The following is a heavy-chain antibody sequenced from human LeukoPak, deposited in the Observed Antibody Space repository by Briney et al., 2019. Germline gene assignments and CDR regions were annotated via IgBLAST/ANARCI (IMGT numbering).Heavy chain of an antibody. CDR1: GFTFSSYA. CDR2: ISGSGGST. V-gene: IGHV3-23*01. D-gene: IGHD2-15*01. Sequence: GGSLRHSCAASGFTFSSYAMSWVRQAPGKGLKWVPVISGSGGSTYYADSVKGRFTISRDNAKNSLYLQMNSLRAEDTAVYYCARVYCSGGSCYSVVYYYYGMDVWGQGTTVTVSS. J-gene: IGHJ6*02. CDR3: ARVYCSGGSCYSVVYYYYGMDV.